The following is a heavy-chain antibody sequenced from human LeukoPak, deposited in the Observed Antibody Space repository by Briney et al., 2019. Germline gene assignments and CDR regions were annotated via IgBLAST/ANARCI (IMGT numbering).Heavy chain of an antibody. V-gene: IGHV3-21*01. CDR1: GFTFSSYS. CDR2: ISTSSSYI. Sequence: KPGGSLRLSCAASGFTFSSYSMNWVRQAPGKGLEWVSSISTSSSYIYYADLVKGRFTISRDNAKNSLYLQMNSLRAEDTAVYYCARVPDYYDSSGYGGQGPRVTVS. J-gene: IGHJ4*02. D-gene: IGHD3-22*01. CDR3: ARVPDYYDSSGY.